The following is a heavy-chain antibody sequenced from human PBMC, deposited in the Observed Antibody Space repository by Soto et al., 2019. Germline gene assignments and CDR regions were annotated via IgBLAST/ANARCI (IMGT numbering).Heavy chain of an antibody. CDR3: AKKGSIFGVVIPYYYYGMDV. CDR2: ISYDGSNK. CDR1: GFTFSSYG. J-gene: IGHJ6*02. D-gene: IGHD3-3*01. Sequence: GGSLRLYCAASGFTFSSYGMHWVRQAPGKGLEWVAVISYDGSNKYYADSVKGRFTISRDNSKNTLYLQMNSLRAEDTAVYYCAKKGSIFGVVIPYYYYGMDVWGQGT. V-gene: IGHV3-30*18.